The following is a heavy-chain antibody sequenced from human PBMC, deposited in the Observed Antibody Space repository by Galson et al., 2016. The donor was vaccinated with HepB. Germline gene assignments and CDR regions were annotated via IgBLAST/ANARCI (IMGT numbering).Heavy chain of an antibody. J-gene: IGHJ6*03. CDR1: GCSLHTSGVD. Sequence: PALVKPTQNLTLTCTFSGCSLHTSGVDVGWIRQPPGTALEWLALPYWDDDERYSPSLKSRVTVTKDNSKNQVVLTMTKMNPCDTGTSYCVYHSPRQQLAPNHSQDCYMGVWGKGTTGTVS. CDR2: PYWDDDE. CDR3: VYHSPRQQLAPNHSQDCYMGV. D-gene: IGHD6-13*01. V-gene: IGHV2-5*04.